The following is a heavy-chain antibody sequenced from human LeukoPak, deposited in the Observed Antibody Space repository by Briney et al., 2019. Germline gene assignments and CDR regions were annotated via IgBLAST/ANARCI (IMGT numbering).Heavy chain of an antibody. D-gene: IGHD3-22*01. CDR3: ADTSGYYGYWYFDL. V-gene: IGHV4-39*01. CDR2: IYYSGST. CDR1: GGSISSTNYY. Sequence: SGTLSLTCTVSGGSISSTNYYWGWIRQPPGKGLEWIGSIYYSGSTYYNPSLKSRVTISVDTSKNQFSLKLSSVTAADTAVYYCADTSGYYGYWYFDLWGRGTLVTVSS. J-gene: IGHJ2*01.